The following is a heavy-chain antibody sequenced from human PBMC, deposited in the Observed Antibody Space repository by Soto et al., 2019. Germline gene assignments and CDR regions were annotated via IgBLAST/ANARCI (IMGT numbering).Heavy chain of an antibody. CDR3: HGYGY. V-gene: IGHV3-53*01. CDR2: LYPGYTT. Sequence: PGGSLRLSCVVSGFTVSSTNYMSWVRQAPGKGLERVSVLYPGYTTFYADSVKGRFTISTDNSKNTLYLQMNSLRAEDTAVYYCHGYGYWGQGPLVTVSS. J-gene: IGHJ4*02. D-gene: IGHD5-12*01. CDR1: GFTVSSTNY.